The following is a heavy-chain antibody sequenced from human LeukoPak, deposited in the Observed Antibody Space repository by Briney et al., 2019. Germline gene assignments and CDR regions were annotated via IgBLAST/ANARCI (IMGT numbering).Heavy chain of an antibody. CDR1: GFTFRRNS. Sequence: GSLRLSCEGSGFTFRRNSMNWVRQAPGKGLEWVSFISSSSGTIYYADSVKGRFTISRDNAENSLYLQMNSLRDEDTAVYYCARGDSSGYHCYFDSWGQGTLVTVSS. CDR3: ARGDSSGYHCYFDS. J-gene: IGHJ4*02. D-gene: IGHD3-22*01. CDR2: ISSSSGTI. V-gene: IGHV3-48*02.